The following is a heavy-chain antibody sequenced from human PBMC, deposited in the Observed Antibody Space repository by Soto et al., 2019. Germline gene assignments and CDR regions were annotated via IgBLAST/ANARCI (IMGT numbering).Heavy chain of an antibody. Sequence: GESLKISCKGSGYSFTSYWISWVRQMPGKGLEWMGRIDPSDSYTSYSPSFQGHVTISADKSISTAYLQWSSLKASDTAMYYCALPVSGTSCYSSNWFDPWGPGTLVTGSS. CDR3: ALPVSGTSCYSSNWFDP. D-gene: IGHD2-2*01. J-gene: IGHJ5*02. CDR2: IDPSDSYT. CDR1: GYSFTSYW. V-gene: IGHV5-10-1*01.